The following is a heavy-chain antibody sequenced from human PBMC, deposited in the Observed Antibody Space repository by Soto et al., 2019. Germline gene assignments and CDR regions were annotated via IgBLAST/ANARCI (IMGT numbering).Heavy chain of an antibody. D-gene: IGHD6-19*01. V-gene: IGHV3-48*02. CDR2: MTSDTKTI. CDR1: GFTFRIYS. J-gene: IGHJ4*02. Sequence: EVQLVESGGGLVQPGGSLRLSCAASGFTFRIYSMNWVHQAPGKGLEWISYMTSDTKTIKYADSVKGRFTITRDNDKNSVYLQMTSLRDEDTAVYYCARSVEGHFDYWGQGTLVTVSS. CDR3: ARSVEGHFDY.